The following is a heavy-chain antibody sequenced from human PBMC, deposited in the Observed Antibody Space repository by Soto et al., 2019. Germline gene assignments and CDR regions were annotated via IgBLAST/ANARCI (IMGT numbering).Heavy chain of an antibody. CDR3: ARAVQDIVLMVYASVCFDY. Sequence: SETLSLTCAVYGGSFSGYYWSWIRQPPGKGLEWIGEINHSGSTNYNPSLKSRVTISVDTSKNQFSLKLSSVTAADTAVYYCARAVQDIVLMVYASVCFDYWGQGTLVTVSS. J-gene: IGHJ4*02. D-gene: IGHD2-8*01. CDR2: INHSGST. V-gene: IGHV4-34*01. CDR1: GGSFSGYY.